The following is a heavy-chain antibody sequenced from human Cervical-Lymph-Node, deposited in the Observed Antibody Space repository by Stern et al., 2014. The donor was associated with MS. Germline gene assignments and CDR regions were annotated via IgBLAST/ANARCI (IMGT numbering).Heavy chain of an antibody. Sequence: QVQLVQSGAEVKKPGASVKVSCKASGYTFTDHSLHWVRQAPGQGLEWMGRVYPTNYAQKIQGRVTMTRDASINTAYMELSRLTSDDTAVYYCARDDCTRTSCSLNFDNWGQGTLVTVSS. CDR1: GYTFTDHS. V-gene: IGHV1-2*06. CDR2: VYPT. CDR3: ARDDCTRTSCSLNFDN. J-gene: IGHJ4*02. D-gene: IGHD2-2*01.